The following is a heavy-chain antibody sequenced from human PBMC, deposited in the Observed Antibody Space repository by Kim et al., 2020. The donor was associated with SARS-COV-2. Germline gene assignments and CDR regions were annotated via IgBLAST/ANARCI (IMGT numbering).Heavy chain of an antibody. CDR1: GGSISSSSYY. CDR3: ARHEAAAGQIYFDY. V-gene: IGHV4-39*01. Sequence: SETLSPTCTVSGGSISSSSYYWGWIRQPPGKGLEWIGSIYYSGSTYYNPSLKSRVTISVDTSKNQFSLKLSSVTAADTAVYYCARHEAAAGQIYFDYWG. CDR2: IYYSGST. D-gene: IGHD6-13*01. J-gene: IGHJ4*01.